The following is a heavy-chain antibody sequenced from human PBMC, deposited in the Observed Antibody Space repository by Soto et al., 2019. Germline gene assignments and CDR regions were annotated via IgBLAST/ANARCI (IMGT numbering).Heavy chain of an antibody. CDR2: INAGNGNT. J-gene: IGHJ6*02. CDR1: GYTFTSYA. CDR3: SGQYGSSGYRRETPTGYYFCDMDV. V-gene: IGHV1-3*01. D-gene: IGHD3-22*01. Sequence: GASVKVSCKASGYTFTSYAMHWVRQAPGQRLERMGWINAGNGNTKYSQKFQGRVTITRDTSASTAYMELSSLRSEDTAVYYCSGQYGSSGYRRETPTGYYFCDMDVWGQVTTVTVSS.